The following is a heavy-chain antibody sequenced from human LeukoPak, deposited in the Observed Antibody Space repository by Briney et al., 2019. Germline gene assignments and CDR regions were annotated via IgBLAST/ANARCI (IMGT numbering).Heavy chain of an antibody. Sequence: PGGSLRLSCAVSGFTFSSYAMSWVRQAPGKGLEWVSVISGRGGSTYYADSVKGRFTMSRDISNNTLYLQMNSLRAEDTAVYYCARGTNYAADYWGQGTLVTVSS. CDR1: GFTFSSYA. D-gene: IGHD5-24*01. V-gene: IGHV3-23*01. CDR3: ARGTNYAADY. CDR2: ISGRGGST. J-gene: IGHJ4*02.